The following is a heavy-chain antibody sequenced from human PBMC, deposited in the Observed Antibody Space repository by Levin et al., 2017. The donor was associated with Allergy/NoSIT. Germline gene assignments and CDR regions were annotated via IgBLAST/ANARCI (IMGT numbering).Heavy chain of an antibody. CDR3: TKGHYSGVYQ. Sequence: KGLECVSVIYSDGSTYYADSVRGRFTISRDSFRNTLSLQMNSLRDDDTAVYYCTKGHYSGVYQWGQGTLVTVSS. V-gene: IGHV3-53*01. CDR2: IYSDGST. J-gene: IGHJ4*02. D-gene: IGHD2-2*01.